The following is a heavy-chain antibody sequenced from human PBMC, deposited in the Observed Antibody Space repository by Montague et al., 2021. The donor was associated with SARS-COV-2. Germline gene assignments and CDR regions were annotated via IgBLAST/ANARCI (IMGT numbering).Heavy chain of an antibody. V-gene: IGHV3-23*01. D-gene: IGHD1-26*01. Sequence: SLRLSCAASGFTFSSYAMSWVRQAPGKGLEWVSTITGSGGSTHYADPVKGRFTISRDNSKNTLYLQMNSLRAEDTAVYYCAKGGVWERRGLTTFDYWGQGTLVTVSS. CDR3: AKGGVWERRGLTTFDY. CDR1: GFTFSSYA. CDR2: ITGSGGST. J-gene: IGHJ4*02.